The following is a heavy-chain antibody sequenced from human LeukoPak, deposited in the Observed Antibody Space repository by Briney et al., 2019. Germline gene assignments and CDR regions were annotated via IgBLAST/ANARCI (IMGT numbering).Heavy chain of an antibody. J-gene: IGHJ3*02. CDR1: GGSISSGGYY. CDR2: IYHSGST. D-gene: IGHD3-22*01. CDR3: ASAPYYYDSSGFSQPLDAFDI. Sequence: PSETLSLTCTVSGGSISSGGYYWSWIRQPPGKGLEWIGYIYHSGSTYYNPSLKSRVTISVDRSKNQFSLKLSSVTAADTAVYYCASAPYYYDSSGFSQPLDAFDIWGQGTMVTVSS. V-gene: IGHV4-30-2*01.